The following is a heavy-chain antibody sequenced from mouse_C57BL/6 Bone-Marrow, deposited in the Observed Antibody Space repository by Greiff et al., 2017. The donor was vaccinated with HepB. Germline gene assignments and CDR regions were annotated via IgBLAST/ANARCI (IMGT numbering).Heavy chain of an antibody. D-gene: IGHD2-1*01. J-gene: IGHJ3*01. Sequence: EVKLVESGGGLVKPGGSLKLSCAASGFTFSSYAMSWVRQTPEKRLEWVATISDGGSYTYYPDNVKGRFTISRDNAKNTLYLQMSNLKSEDTAMYYCARGSIYYGFAYWGQGTLVTVSA. CDR2: ISDGGSYT. CDR1: GFTFSSYA. CDR3: ARGSIYYGFAY. V-gene: IGHV5-4*03.